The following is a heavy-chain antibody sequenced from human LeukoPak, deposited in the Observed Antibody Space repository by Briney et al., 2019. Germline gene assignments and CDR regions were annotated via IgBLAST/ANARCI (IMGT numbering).Heavy chain of an antibody. D-gene: IGHD5-12*01. V-gene: IGHV3-23*01. CDR1: GFTFSTYA. CDR2: ISDSGGTT. Sequence: PGGCPRLSCAASGFTFSTYAMSWVRQAPGKGLEWVSGISDSGGTTYYADSVKGRFTISRDNSKNTLYLQMNSLRAEDTAVYYCAKHSYRVDSFTDYWGQGTVDPVSS. J-gene: IGHJ1*01. CDR3: AKHSYRVDSFTDY.